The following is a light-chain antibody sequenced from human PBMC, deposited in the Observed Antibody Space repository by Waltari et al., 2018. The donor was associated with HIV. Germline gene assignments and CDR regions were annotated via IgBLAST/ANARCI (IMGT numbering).Light chain of an antibody. Sequence: EIVLTQSPATLSLSPGGSATLSCSASQTVGSHLAWYQHKPGQAPRLLIYDASTRATCIPARFSGSGSGTEFTLTISSLEPEDFADYYCQQRSNWLTFGGGTKVEIK. CDR3: QQRSNWLT. CDR1: QTVGSH. V-gene: IGKV3-11*01. CDR2: DAS. J-gene: IGKJ4*01.